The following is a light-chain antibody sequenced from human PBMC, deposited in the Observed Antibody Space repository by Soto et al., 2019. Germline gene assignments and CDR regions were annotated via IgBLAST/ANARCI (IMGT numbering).Light chain of an antibody. Sequence: VLSQSPGRVSLSPGERATLSCRASQSVPSTYFAWYQQKSGQPPRLLISGTSNRATGIPDRFSGSGSGRDFTLTISRLEPEDFAVYFCQQFGNSPWTFGQGTKVDIK. CDR2: GTS. V-gene: IGKV3-20*01. CDR3: QQFGNSPWT. J-gene: IGKJ1*01. CDR1: QSVPSTY.